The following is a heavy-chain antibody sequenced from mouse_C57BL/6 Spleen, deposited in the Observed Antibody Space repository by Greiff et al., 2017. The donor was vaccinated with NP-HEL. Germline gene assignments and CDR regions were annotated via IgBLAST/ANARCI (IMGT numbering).Heavy chain of an antibody. J-gene: IGHJ1*03. V-gene: IGHV1-63*01. CDR2: IYPGGGYT. Sequence: QVQLKQSGAELVRPGTSVKMSCKASGYTFTNYWIGWAKQRPGHGLEWIGDIYPGGGYTNYNEKFKGKAALTADKSSSTAYMQFSSLTSEDSAIYYSARGEEEYEDWYFDVWGTGTTVTVSS. D-gene: IGHD2-10*02. CDR1: GYTFTNYW. CDR3: ARGEEEYEDWYFDV.